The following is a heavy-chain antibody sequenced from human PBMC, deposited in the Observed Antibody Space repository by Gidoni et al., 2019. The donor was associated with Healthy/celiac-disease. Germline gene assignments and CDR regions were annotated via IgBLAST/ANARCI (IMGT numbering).Heavy chain of an antibody. CDR2: ISGGGVST. D-gene: IGHD1-26*01. CDR3: AKDGIVRATHVCYFDY. V-gene: IGHV3-23*01. CDR1: GFTFSNYA. J-gene: IGHJ4*02. Sequence: EVQVLESGGGLVQPGGSLRLSCAASGFTFSNYAVSWLRQTPGKGLEWVSGISGGGVSTYYADSVKGRFTISRDNSKNTVYLQMNSLRAEDTAVYYCAKDGIVRATHVCYFDYWGQGTLVTVSP.